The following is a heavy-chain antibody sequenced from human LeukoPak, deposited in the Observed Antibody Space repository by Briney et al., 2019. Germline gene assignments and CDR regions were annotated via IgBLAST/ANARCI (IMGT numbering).Heavy chain of an antibody. V-gene: IGHV3-66*02. J-gene: IGHJ4*02. D-gene: IGHD3-22*01. CDR2: IYSGGST. CDR1: GFTVSSTY. CDR3: ARDPDDSSGYRN. Sequence: GGSLRLSCATSGFTVSSTYMSWVRQAPGKGLEWVSVIYSGGSTYYADSVKGRFTISRDSSKNTVYLEMNSLRAEDTAVYYCARDPDDSSGYRNWGQGTLVTVSS.